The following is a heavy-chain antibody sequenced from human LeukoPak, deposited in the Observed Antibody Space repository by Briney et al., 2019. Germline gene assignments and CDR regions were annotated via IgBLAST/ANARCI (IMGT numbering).Heavy chain of an antibody. CDR1: GGSISEHY. V-gene: IGHV4-59*11. Sequence: SETLSLTCTVSGGSISEHYWSWIRQPPGQGLEWIGYIYYSGSTDYSPSLKSRGTISVDTSKNQFSLKLTSVTAADTAVYYCARERVEGSGLGSYYHYGMDVWGQGTTVTVSS. CDR3: ARERVEGSGLGSYYHYGMDV. CDR2: IYYSGST. D-gene: IGHD3-10*01. J-gene: IGHJ6*02.